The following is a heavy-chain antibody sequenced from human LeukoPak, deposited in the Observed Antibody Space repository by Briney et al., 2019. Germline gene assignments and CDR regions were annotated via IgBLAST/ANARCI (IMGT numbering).Heavy chain of an antibody. J-gene: IGHJ6*02. D-gene: IGHD3-3*01. CDR1: GYTFTAFY. CDR3: ARDIGDYGFWSGYGMEV. Sequence: ASVKVSCKASGYTFTAFYIYWVRQAPGQGLEWMAWINPNSGGTNYTQKFQGRVTMTSDTSIATAYMELSRLKSDDTAVYYCARDIGDYGFWSGYGMEVWGQGTTVTVSS. CDR2: INPNSGGT. V-gene: IGHV1-2*02.